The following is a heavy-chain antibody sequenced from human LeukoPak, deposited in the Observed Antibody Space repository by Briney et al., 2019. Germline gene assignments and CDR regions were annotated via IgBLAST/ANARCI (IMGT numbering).Heavy chain of an antibody. CDR1: GYTFTGYY. V-gene: IGHV1-2*02. D-gene: IGHD3-9*01. CDR3: ARDETYYDILTGYYSTNYFDY. CDR2: INPNSGGT. J-gene: IGHJ4*02. Sequence: ASVKVSCKASGYTFTGYYMHWVRQAPGQGLEWMGWINPNSGGTNYAQKFQGRVTMTRDTSISTAYMELSRLRSDDTAVYYCARDETYYDILTGYYSTNYFDYWGQGTLVTVSS.